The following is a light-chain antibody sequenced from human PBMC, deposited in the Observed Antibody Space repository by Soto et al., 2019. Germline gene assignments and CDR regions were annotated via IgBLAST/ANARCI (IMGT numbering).Light chain of an antibody. V-gene: IGKV3-11*01. CDR2: DVS. CDR3: QQRSDLFT. J-gene: IGKJ3*01. Sequence: EIVLTQSPATLSLSPGERATLSCRASQSVSTYLAWYQQKPAQPPRLLIFDVSNRAAGIPARFSGSWSGTDFTLTISSLEPEDFAVNYCQQRSDLFTFGPGTKVDIK. CDR1: QSVSTY.